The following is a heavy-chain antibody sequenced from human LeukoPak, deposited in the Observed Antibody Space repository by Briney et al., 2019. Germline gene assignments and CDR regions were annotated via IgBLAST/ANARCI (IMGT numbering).Heavy chain of an antibody. J-gene: IGHJ4*02. CDR3: ARGSDVLRFLEWLLSIDY. V-gene: IGHV1-3*01. D-gene: IGHD3-3*01. Sequence: ASVTVSCKASGYTLTIYAMHWVRQAPGQRREWMGWINAGNGNTKYSQKFQGRVTITRDTSASTAYMELSSLRSEDTAVYYCARGSDVLRFLEWLLSIDYWGQGTLVTVSS. CDR2: INAGNGNT. CDR1: GYTLTIYA.